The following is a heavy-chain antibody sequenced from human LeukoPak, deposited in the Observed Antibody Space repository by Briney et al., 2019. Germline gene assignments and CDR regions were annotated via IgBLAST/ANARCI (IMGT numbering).Heavy chain of an antibody. Sequence: SETLSLTCTVSGGSISTFYWSWIRQPPGKGLEWIGYIYYSGSTNYNPSLKSRLTISVDTSKNQFSLKLSSVTAADTAVYYCARYKSITIFGVVIAYFDYWGQGTLVTVSS. D-gene: IGHD3-3*01. CDR3: ARYKSITIFGVVIAYFDY. CDR2: IYYSGST. J-gene: IGHJ4*02. CDR1: GGSISTFY. V-gene: IGHV4-59*01.